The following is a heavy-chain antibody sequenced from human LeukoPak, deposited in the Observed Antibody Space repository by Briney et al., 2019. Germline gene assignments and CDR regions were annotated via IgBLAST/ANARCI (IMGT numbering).Heavy chain of an antibody. J-gene: IGHJ4*02. CDR1: GFTFSAYA. CDR3: AREQSGTRGWYTVAY. CDR2: IRGNSDRT. D-gene: IGHD6-19*01. V-gene: IGHV3-23*01. Sequence: GGSLRLSCAASGFTFSAYAMTWVRQAPGKGLEWVSAIRGNSDRTEYADAVRGRFNISRDNSKDTVSLQISSLRVEDPAVYYCAREQSGTRGWYTVAYSGPGTLVAVSS.